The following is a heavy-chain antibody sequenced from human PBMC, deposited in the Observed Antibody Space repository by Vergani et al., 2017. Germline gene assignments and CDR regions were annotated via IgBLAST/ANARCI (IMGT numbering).Heavy chain of an antibody. J-gene: IGHJ4*02. Sequence: QVQLVQSGAEVKKPGASVKVSCKASGYTFTSYDINWVRQATGQGLEWMGWMNPNSGNTGYAQKFQGRVTMTRNTSTSTAYMELRSLRSDDTAVYYCARKGRDLLWFGEFLTHWGQGTLVTVSS. D-gene: IGHD3-10*01. CDR2: MNPNSGNT. V-gene: IGHV1-8*01. CDR1: GYTFTSYD. CDR3: ARKGRDLLWFGEFLTH.